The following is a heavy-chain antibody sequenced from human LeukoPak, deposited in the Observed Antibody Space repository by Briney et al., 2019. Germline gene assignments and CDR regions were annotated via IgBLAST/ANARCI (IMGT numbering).Heavy chain of an antibody. CDR2: IFYNGGT. D-gene: IGHD1-26*01. V-gene: IGHV4-39*02. CDR3: ASYSGIYSAFEI. J-gene: IGHJ3*02. Sequence: PSETLSLTCTVSGDSITNSNYYWGWVPQSPGRGLEWLGNIFYNGGTYYYPSFKSRVAISLDTSKNHVSLTLNAVTAADTAVYYCASYSGIYSAFEIWSQGTRVTVSS. CDR1: GDSITNSNYY.